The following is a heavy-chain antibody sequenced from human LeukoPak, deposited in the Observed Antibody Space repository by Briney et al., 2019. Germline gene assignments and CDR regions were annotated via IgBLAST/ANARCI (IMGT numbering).Heavy chain of an antibody. CDR2: IYTSGST. Sequence: SETLSLTCTVSGGSISSYYWSWIRQPPGKGLEWIGYIYTSGSTNYNPSLKSRVTISADTSKNQFSLKVSSVTAADTAVYYCARHRGYCSSTSCYYAFDIWGQGTMVTVSS. CDR3: ARHRGYCSSTSCYYAFDI. V-gene: IGHV4-4*09. D-gene: IGHD2-2*01. CDR1: GGSISSYY. J-gene: IGHJ3*02.